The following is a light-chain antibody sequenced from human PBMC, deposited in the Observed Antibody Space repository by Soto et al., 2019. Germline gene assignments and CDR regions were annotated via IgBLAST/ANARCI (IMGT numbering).Light chain of an antibody. V-gene: IGLV2-8*01. CDR3: SSYGGSNNYVV. CDR1: SSDVGGYNY. J-gene: IGLJ2*01. Sequence: QSALTQPPSASGSPGQSVTISCTGTSSDVGGYNYVSWYQQHPGKAPKLMIYEVSKRPSGVPDRFSGSKSGNTASLTVSGLQDEDEADYYCSSYGGSNNYVVFGGGTKLTVL. CDR2: EVS.